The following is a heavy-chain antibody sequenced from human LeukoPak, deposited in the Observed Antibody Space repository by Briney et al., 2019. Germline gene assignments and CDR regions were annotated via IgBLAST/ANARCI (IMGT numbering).Heavy chain of an antibody. Sequence: SGGSLRLSCSASGFTFSTYAMHWVRQAPGKGLEYVSAISSNGGSTYYADSVKGRFTISRDNSKNTVYLQMSSLRAEDTAVYYCVKENYGSGWYDFFDYWGQGTLVTVSS. CDR2: ISSNGGST. J-gene: IGHJ4*02. D-gene: IGHD6-19*01. V-gene: IGHV3-64D*06. CDR3: VKENYGSGWYDFFDY. CDR1: GFTFSTYA.